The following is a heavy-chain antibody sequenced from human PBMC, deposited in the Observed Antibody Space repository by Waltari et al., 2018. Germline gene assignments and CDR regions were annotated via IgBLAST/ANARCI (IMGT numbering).Heavy chain of an antibody. D-gene: IGHD6-13*01. V-gene: IGHV1-8*01. CDR3: AGGIASAGRPAGHYYYYMDV. CDR2: MNPNSGNT. Sequence: QVQLVQSGAEVKKPLASVKVSCKASGYTFTRYDINWVRQATGQGIEWMGWMNPNSGNTGYAKKFQGRITMTRNTSISTAHMELSGLTSEDTAVYYCAGGIASAGRPAGHYYYYMDVWGKGTTVTVSS. CDR1: GYTFTRYD. J-gene: IGHJ6*03.